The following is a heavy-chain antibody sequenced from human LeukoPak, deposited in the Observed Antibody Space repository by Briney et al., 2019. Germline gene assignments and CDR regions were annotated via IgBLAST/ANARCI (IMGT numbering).Heavy chain of an antibody. CDR3: AKTGDYYDSSDYYRPDAFDI. CDR2: ISGSGGNT. Sequence: GGSLRLSCAASGFTVSSNYMSWVRQAPGKGLEWVSVISGSGGNTYYADSVKGRFTISRDNSKNTLYLQMNSLRAEDTAVYYCAKTGDYYDSSDYYRPDAFDIWGQGTMVTVS. D-gene: IGHD3-22*01. CDR1: GFTVSSNY. V-gene: IGHV3-23*01. J-gene: IGHJ3*02.